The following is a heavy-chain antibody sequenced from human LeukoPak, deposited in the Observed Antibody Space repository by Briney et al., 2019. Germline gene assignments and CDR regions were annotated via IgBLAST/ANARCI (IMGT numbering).Heavy chain of an antibody. D-gene: IGHD1-26*01. V-gene: IGHV4-39*02. J-gene: IGHJ4*02. CDR3: ARDRSGNYHLDY. Sequence: SETLSLTCTVFGGSISSSSYYWGWIRQPPGKGLEWIGSIYYSGSTYYNPSLKGRVTISVDTSKNQFSLKLSSVTAADTAVYYCARDRSGNYHLDYWGQGTLVTVSS. CDR2: IYYSGST. CDR1: GGSISSSSYY.